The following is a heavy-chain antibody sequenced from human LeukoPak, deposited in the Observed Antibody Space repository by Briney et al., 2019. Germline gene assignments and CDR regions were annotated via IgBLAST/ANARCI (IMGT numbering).Heavy chain of an antibody. CDR2: ISSSSSTI. V-gene: IGHV3-48*02. J-gene: IGHJ3*02. CDR3: ARVGVPQYAFDI. D-gene: IGHD2-2*01. Sequence: PGGSLRPSCVASGFIFSTYSMNWVRQVPGKGLEWISYISSSSSTIYYADSVKGRFTISRDTAKNSLYLQMNSLRDGDTAVYSCARVGVPQYAFDIWGQGTWVTVSS. CDR1: GFIFSTYS.